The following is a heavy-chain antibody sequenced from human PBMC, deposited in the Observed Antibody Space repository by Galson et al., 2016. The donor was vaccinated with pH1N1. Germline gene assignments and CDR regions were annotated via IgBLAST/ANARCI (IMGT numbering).Heavy chain of an antibody. V-gene: IGHV3-9*01. J-gene: IGHJ5*02. D-gene: IGHD4-17*01. CDR3: AFDTVPNGADH. CDR1: GFTFDDYA. CDR2: ISWNSGNI. Sequence: SLRLSCAASGFTFDDYAMHWVRQAPGKGLEWVSGISWNSGNIGYADSVKGRFTISRDTSKNMLFLHMNTLRADDTALYYCAFDTVPNGADHWGQGTLVTVSS.